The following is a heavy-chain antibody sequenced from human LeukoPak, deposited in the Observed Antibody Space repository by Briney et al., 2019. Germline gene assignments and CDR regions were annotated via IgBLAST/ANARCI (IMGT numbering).Heavy chain of an antibody. CDR3: ARDSDYYDSSGYFRAFDY. J-gene: IGHJ4*02. CDR1: GYTITGYY. Sequence: ASVKVSCKASGYTITGYYMHWVRQTPGQGLEWMGWINPNSGGTNYAQKFQGRVTMTRDTSISTAYMELSRLRSDDTAVYYCARDSDYYDSSGYFRAFDYWGQGTLVTVSS. CDR2: INPNSGGT. V-gene: IGHV1-2*02. D-gene: IGHD3-22*01.